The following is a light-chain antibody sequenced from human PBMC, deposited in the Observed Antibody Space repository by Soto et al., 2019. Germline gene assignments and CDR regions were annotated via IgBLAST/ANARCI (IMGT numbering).Light chain of an antibody. Sequence: DIQITRAPSILSASGGDRVTITFGASQSISSWVAWYQQKPGKAPKTLIYDASSLESGVLSRFSGTGSGTEFTLTISSLQPDDFATYYCQQYNTYSWTFGQGTQVDIK. V-gene: IGKV1-5*01. CDR1: QSISSW. CDR3: QQYNTYSWT. CDR2: DAS. J-gene: IGKJ1*01.